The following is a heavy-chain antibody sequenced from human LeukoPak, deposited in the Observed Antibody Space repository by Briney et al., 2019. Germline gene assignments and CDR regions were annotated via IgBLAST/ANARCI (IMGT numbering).Heavy chain of an antibody. CDR3: AKDLGELKGG. Sequence: GGSLRLSCAASGFTFSNDNMNWVRQAPGKGLEWVAFIRYDGSNKYHADSVKGRFTISRDNSKNTLYLQMNSLRAEDTAVYYCAKDLGELKGGWGQGTLVTVSS. J-gene: IGHJ4*02. V-gene: IGHV3-30*02. CDR1: GFTFSNDN. D-gene: IGHD1-26*01. CDR2: IRYDGSNK.